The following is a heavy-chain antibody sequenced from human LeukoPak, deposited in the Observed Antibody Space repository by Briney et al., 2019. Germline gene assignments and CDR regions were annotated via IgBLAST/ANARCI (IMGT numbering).Heavy chain of an antibody. CDR3: ARLGPTYYFDY. CDR1: GGSISSGGYT. J-gene: IGHJ4*02. D-gene: IGHD1-26*01. CDR2: IYHSGST. Sequence: SETLSLTCAVPGGSISSGGYTWSWVRQPPGKGLEWIGYIYHSGSTYYNPSLKSRVTISLDRSKSQFSLKLSSVTAADTAVYYCARLGPTYYFDYWGQGTLVTVSS. V-gene: IGHV4-30-2*01.